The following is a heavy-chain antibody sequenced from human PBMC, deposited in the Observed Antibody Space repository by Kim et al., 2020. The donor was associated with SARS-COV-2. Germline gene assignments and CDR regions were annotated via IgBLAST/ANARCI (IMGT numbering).Heavy chain of an antibody. V-gene: IGHV3-48*03. CDR2: ISSSGSII. Sequence: GGSLRLSCAASGFTFSSYEMNWVRQAPGKGLEWVSYISSSGSIIYYADSAKGRFTISRDNAKNSLYLQMNSLRAEDTAVYYCARDRPGITIFGVVIRDPLMDFWGQGTTVTVSS. D-gene: IGHD3-3*01. CDR3: ARDRPGITIFGVVIRDPLMDF. J-gene: IGHJ6*02. CDR1: GFTFSSYE.